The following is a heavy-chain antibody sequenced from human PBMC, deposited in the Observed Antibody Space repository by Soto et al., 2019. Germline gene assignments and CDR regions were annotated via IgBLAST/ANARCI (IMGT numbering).Heavy chain of an antibody. CDR1: GGSFSGYY. D-gene: IGHD3-10*01. V-gene: IGHV4-34*01. CDR2: INHSGST. Sequence: NPSETLSLTCAVYGGSFSGYYWSWIRQPPGKGLEWIGEINHSGSTNYNPSLKSRVTISVDTSKNQFSLKLSSVTAADTAVYYCARDLGSGTDVWGQGXTVTVYS. CDR3: ARDLGSGTDV. J-gene: IGHJ6*02.